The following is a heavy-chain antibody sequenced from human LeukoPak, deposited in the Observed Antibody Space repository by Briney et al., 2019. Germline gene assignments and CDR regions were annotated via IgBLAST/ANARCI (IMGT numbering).Heavy chain of an antibody. J-gene: IGHJ6*02. CDR3: ARRTRNCSGGSCYSSYYGMDV. CDR2: IYPGDSDT. V-gene: IGHV5-51*01. D-gene: IGHD2-15*01. CDR1: GYSFTSYW. Sequence: GESLKISCKGSGYSFTSYWIGWVRQMLGKGLEWVAIIYPGDSDTRYSPSFQGQVTTSADKSISTAYLQWSSLKASDTAMYYCARRTRNCSGGSCYSSYYGMDVWGQGTTVTVSS.